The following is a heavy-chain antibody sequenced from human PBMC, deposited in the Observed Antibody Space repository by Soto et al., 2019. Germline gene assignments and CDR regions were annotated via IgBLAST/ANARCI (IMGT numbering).Heavy chain of an antibody. J-gene: IGHJ4*02. Sequence: GGSLRLSCAASGFTFDDYTMHWVRQAPGKGLEWVSLISWDGGSTYYADSVKGRFTIDRDNSKNSLYLQMNSLRTEDNALYYRANEKRDDCWSGDYDYGGQGTLVTV. D-gene: IGHD3-3*01. CDR3: ANEKRDDCWSGDYDY. V-gene: IGHV3-43*01. CDR2: ISWDGGST. CDR1: GFTFDDYT.